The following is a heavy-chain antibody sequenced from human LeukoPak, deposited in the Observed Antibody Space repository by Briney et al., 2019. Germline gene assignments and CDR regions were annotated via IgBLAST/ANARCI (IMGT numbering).Heavy chain of an antibody. CDR2: INPSGGST. D-gene: IGHD2-8*01. V-gene: IGHV1-46*01. Sequence: GASVKVSCKASGYTFTSYFMHWVRQAPGQGLEWMGIINPSGGSTSYAQKFQGRGTMTRNTSISTAYMELSSLRSEDTAVYYCARGFTVLWGQGTLVTVSS. J-gene: IGHJ4*02. CDR1: GYTFTSYF. CDR3: ARGFTVL.